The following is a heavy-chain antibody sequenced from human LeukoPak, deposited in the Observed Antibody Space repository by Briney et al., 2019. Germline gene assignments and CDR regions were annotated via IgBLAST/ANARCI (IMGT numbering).Heavy chain of an antibody. Sequence: GESLKISCKGSGYSFPNYWIGWVRQMPGKGLEWMGIIYPGDSGTTYKPSFQGQVTISDDKSFSTAYLQWSSLKASDTAMYYCARSRAEKVPVWGSYRHHDAFDIWGQGTRVTVSP. CDR1: GYSFPNYW. D-gene: IGHD3-16*02. V-gene: IGHV5-51*01. J-gene: IGHJ3*02. CDR3: ARSRAEKVPVWGSYRHHDAFDI. CDR2: IYPGDSGT.